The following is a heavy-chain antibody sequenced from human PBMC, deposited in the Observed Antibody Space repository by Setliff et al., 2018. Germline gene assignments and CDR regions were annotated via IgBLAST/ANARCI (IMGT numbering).Heavy chain of an antibody. D-gene: IGHD3-3*01. J-gene: IGHJ4*02. CDR1: GGSISSSSYY. Sequence: LSLTCTVPGGSISSSSYYWGWIRQPPGKGLEWIGSIYYSGSTYYNPSLKSRVTVSVDKPKNQFSLKLSSVTAADTAVYYCARRETYYNFWSGYYAYWGQGTLVTVSS. CDR2: IYYSGST. V-gene: IGHV4-39*07. CDR3: ARRETYYNFWSGYYAY.